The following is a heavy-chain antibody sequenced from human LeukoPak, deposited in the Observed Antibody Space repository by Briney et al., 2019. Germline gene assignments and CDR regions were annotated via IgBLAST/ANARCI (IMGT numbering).Heavy chain of an antibody. J-gene: IGHJ4*02. CDR2: MNPNSGNT. V-gene: IGHV1-8*01. CDR3: ARGYCSDGSCYSQFEF. Sequence: ASVKVSCKASGYTFTSCDINWVRQATGQGLEWMGWMNPNSGNTGYAQKFQGRVTMTRNTSISTAYMEVSSLRSEDTAVYYCARGYCSDGSCYSQFEFWGQGTLVTVSS. D-gene: IGHD2-15*01. CDR1: GYTFTSCD.